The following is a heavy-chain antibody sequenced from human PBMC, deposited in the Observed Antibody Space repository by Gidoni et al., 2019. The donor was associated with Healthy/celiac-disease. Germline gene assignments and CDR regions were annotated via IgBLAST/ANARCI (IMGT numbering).Heavy chain of an antibody. CDR3: ARDAITMVRGVKVQGWFDP. Sequence: EGQRVESGGGSVQPGGSLRLSCAASGFTGSSKYMSWVRQAPGKGLGWVSVIYSGGSTYYADSVKGRFTISRDNSKNTLYLQMNSLRAEDTAVYYCARDAITMVRGVKVQGWFDPWGQGTLVTVSS. V-gene: IGHV3-66*01. CDR1: GFTGSSKY. J-gene: IGHJ5*02. CDR2: IYSGGST. D-gene: IGHD3-10*01.